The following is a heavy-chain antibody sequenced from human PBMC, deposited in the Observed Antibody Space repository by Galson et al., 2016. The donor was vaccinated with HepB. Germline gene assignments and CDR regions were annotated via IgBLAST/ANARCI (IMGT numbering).Heavy chain of an antibody. CDR1: GGSISSQY. CDR2: MYSSGST. D-gene: IGHD1-26*01. J-gene: IGHJ6*02. CDR3: ARQEKVGDIVTSGYYYYAMDV. V-gene: IGHV4-4*07. Sequence: SETLSLTCTVSGGSISSQYWSWIRQPAGKGLEWIGRMYSSGSTNYNPSLQSRVTMSVDTSKNQFSLNLSSVTAADTAVYYCARQEKVGDIVTSGYYYYAMDVWGQGTTVTVSS.